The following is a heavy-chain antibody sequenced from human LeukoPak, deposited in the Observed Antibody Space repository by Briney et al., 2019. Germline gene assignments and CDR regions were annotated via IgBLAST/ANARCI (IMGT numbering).Heavy chain of an antibody. V-gene: IGHV3-72*01. J-gene: IGHJ3*01. CDR2: TRNKARSYTT. CDR3: ARTDTISYAVDL. D-gene: IGHD2-2*01. Sequence: GGSLRLSCAASGFTFSSQWMSWVRQAPGKGLEWVGRTRNKARSYTTEYAASVKGRFTISRDDSKNSVYLQMNSLKTEDTAVYYCARTDTISYAVDLWGQGTMVTVSS. CDR1: GFTFSSQW.